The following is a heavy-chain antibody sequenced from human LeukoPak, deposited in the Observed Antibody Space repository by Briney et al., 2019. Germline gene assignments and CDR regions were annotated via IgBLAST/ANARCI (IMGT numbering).Heavy chain of an antibody. CDR1: GYSFPNYW. D-gene: IGHD5-24*01. CDR3: ARRKGDGYNSPFDY. CDR2: IYPADSDT. V-gene: IGHV5-51*01. J-gene: IGHJ4*02. Sequence: GESLQISCKGSGYSFPNYWIGWVRQMPGPGLEWMGIIYPADSDTRYSPAFQGHVTISADKSINTAYLQWTSLKASDTAMYYCARRKGDGYNSPFDYWGQGTLASLSS.